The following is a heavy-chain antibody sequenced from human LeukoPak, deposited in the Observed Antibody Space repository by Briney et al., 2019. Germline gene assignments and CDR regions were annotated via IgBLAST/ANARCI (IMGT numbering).Heavy chain of an antibody. CDR1: GFTFSSYG. CDR3: AKGTLYGVIPRAAFDY. Sequence: VGSLRLSCAASGFTFSSYGMHWVRQALGKGLEWVAFIRYDGSNKYYADSVKGRFTISRDNSKNTLYLQMNSLRAEDTAVYYCAKGTLYGVIPRAAFDYWGQGTLVTVSS. D-gene: IGHD3-16*01. CDR2: IRYDGSNK. V-gene: IGHV3-30*02. J-gene: IGHJ4*02.